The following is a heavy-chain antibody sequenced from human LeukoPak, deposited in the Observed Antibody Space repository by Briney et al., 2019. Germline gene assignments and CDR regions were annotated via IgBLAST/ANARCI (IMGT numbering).Heavy chain of an antibody. V-gene: IGHV4-38-2*02. Sequence: SETLSLTCTVSGYSISSGYYWGWIRQPPGKGLEWIGSIYHSGSTYYNPSLKSRVTISVDTSKNQFSLKLSSVTAADTAVYYCARGWSRSGSYPSYFDYWGQGTLVTISS. CDR2: IYHSGST. CDR1: GYSISSGYY. CDR3: ARGWSRSGSYPSYFDY. D-gene: IGHD1-26*01. J-gene: IGHJ4*02.